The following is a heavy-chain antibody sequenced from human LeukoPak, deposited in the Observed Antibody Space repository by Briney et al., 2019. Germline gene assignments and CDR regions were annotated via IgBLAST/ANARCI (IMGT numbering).Heavy chain of an antibody. Sequence: GGSLRLSCAASGFTFSSYAMHWVRQAPGKGLEWVAVISYDGSNKYYADSMKGRFTISRDNSKNTLYLQMNSLRAEDTAVYYCAKDLELRSWTRTPGWFDPWGQGTLVTVSS. CDR3: AKDLELRSWTRTPGWFDP. CDR1: GFTFSSYA. CDR2: ISYDGSNK. D-gene: IGHD6-13*01. J-gene: IGHJ5*02. V-gene: IGHV3-30-3*01.